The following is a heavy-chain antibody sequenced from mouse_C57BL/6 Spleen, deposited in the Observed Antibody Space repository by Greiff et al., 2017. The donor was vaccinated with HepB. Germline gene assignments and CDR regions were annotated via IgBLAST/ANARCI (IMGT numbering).Heavy chain of an antibody. CDR3: AKRGPITTVPFDY. V-gene: IGHV1-64*01. CDR2: INPNSGST. J-gene: IGHJ2*01. Sequence: QVQLQQPGAELVKPGASVKLSCKASGYTFTSYWMHWVKQRPGQGLEWIGMINPNSGSTNYNEKFKSKATLTVDKSSSTAYMQLSSLTSEDSAVYYCAKRGPITTVPFDYWGQGTTLTVSS. D-gene: IGHD1-1*01. CDR1: GYTFTSYW.